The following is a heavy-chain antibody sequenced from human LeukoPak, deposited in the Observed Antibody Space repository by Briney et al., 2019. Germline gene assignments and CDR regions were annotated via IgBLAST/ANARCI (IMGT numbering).Heavy chain of an antibody. CDR1: GFIISNYN. CDR2: ISGSSTTI. CDR3: ARAQYCGGDCYWSFDY. V-gene: IGHV3-48*02. J-gene: IGHJ4*02. Sequence: GGSLRLSCAASGFIISNYNMDWVRQAPGKGLEWVSYISGSSTTIYYADSVKGRFTISRNNAKNSLYLQMNSLRDEDTAVYYCARAQYCGGDCYWSFDYWGQGTLVTVSS. D-gene: IGHD2-21*02.